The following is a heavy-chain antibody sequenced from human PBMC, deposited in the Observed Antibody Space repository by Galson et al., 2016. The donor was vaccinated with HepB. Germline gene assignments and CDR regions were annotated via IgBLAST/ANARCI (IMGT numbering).Heavy chain of an antibody. CDR2: IYYSGST. J-gene: IGHJ4*02. CDR3: ARGGSRIEASGAFDN. D-gene: IGHD6-13*01. CDR1: GGSISSGDYY. Sequence: TLSLTCTVSGGSISSGDYYWSWIRQHPGKGLEWIGYIYYSGSTYYNPSLKSRVTISVDTSKNQFSLKLSSVTAADTAVYYCARGGSRIEASGAFDNWGQGTLVTVSS. V-gene: IGHV4-31*03.